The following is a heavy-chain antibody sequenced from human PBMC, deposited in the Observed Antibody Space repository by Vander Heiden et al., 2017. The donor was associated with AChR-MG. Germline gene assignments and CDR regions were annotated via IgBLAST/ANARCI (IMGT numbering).Heavy chain of an antibody. CDR1: GFTFSSYA. J-gene: IGHJ4*02. CDR3: AKSPRGGYCSSTSCYYYFDY. CDR2: ISGSGGST. D-gene: IGHD2-2*01. Sequence: EVQLLESGGGLVQPGGSLRLSCAASGFTFSSYAMSWVRQAPGKGLEWVSAISGSGGSTYYADSVKGRFTISRDNSKNTLYLQMNSLRAEDTAVYYCAKSPRGGYCSSTSCYYYFDYWGQGTLVTVSS. V-gene: IGHV3-23*01.